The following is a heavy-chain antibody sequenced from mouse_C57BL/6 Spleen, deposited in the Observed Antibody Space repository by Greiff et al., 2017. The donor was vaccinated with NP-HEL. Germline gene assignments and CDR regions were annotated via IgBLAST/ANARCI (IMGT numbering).Heavy chain of an antibody. Sequence: QVQLKQSGAELAKPGASVKLSCKASGYTFTSYWMHWVKQRPGQGLEWIGYINPSSGYTKYNQKFKDKATLTADKSSSTAYMQLSSLTYEDSAVYYCARCYDYDGAILAIWGQGTTLTVSS. CDR3: ARCYDYDGAILAI. D-gene: IGHD2-4*01. V-gene: IGHV1-7*01. J-gene: IGHJ2*01. CDR1: GYTFTSYW. CDR2: INPSSGYT.